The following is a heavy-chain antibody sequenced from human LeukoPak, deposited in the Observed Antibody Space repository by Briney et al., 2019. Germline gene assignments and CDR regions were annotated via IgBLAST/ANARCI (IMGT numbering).Heavy chain of an antibody. J-gene: IGHJ4*02. Sequence: PGGSLRLSCAASGFTFRCYGLHWVRQAAARGLEGVGVISYDGSNKYYADSVKGRFTISRDNSKNTLYLQMNSLTAEDTAVYYRAQGSARRGSSGYDILDYWGQGTLVTVSS. D-gene: IGHD5-12*01. CDR1: GFTFRCYG. CDR3: AQGSARRGSSGYDILDY. V-gene: IGHV3-30*18. CDR2: ISYDGSNK.